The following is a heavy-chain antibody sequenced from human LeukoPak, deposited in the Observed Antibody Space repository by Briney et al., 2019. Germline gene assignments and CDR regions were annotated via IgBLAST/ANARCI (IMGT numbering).Heavy chain of an antibody. Sequence: ASVTVSCTASGYTFTNYGINWVRQAPGQGLEWMGGISTYNGNTDYAQKFQGRVTMTTDTSTSTAYMELRSLRSDDTAVYYCARESSAAMTPYFDYWGQGTLVAVSS. V-gene: IGHV1-18*01. CDR3: ARESSAAMTPYFDY. J-gene: IGHJ4*02. CDR1: GYTFTNYG. D-gene: IGHD5-18*01. CDR2: ISTYNGNT.